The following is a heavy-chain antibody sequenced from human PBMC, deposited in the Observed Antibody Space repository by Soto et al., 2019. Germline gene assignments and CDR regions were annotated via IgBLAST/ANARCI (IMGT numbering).Heavy chain of an antibody. CDR1: GFTFSSYA. V-gene: IGHV3-23*01. CDR3: AKVPINYDFSLDGMDV. Sequence: HPGGSLRLSCAASGFTFSSYAMSWVRQAPGKGLEWVSAISGSGGSTYYADSVKGRFTISRDNSKNTLYLQMNSLRAEDTAVYYCAKVPINYDFSLDGMDVWGQGTTVTVSS. J-gene: IGHJ6*02. D-gene: IGHD3-3*01. CDR2: ISGSGGST.